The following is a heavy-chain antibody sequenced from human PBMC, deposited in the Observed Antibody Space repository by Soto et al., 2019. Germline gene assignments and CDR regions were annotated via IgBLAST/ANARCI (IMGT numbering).Heavy chain of an antibody. D-gene: IGHD6-6*01. CDR2: IKQDGSEK. CDR3: ARDSSSSVYYYYGMDV. Sequence: GGSLRLSCAASGFTFSSYWMSWVRQAPGKGLEWVANIKQDGSEKYYVDSVKGRFTISGDNAKNSLYLQMNSLRAEDTAVYYCARDSSSSVYYYYGMDVWGQGTTVTVSS. V-gene: IGHV3-7*03. CDR1: GFTFSSYW. J-gene: IGHJ6*02.